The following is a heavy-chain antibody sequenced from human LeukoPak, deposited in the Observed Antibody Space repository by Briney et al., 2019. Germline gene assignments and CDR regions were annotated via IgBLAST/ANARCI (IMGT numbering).Heavy chain of an antibody. J-gene: IGHJ4*02. CDR2: ISRVSGIQ. CDR3: VRDNPRCCGVVPANIDDY. CDR1: GFIISGDS. V-gene: IGHV3-48*01. D-gene: IGHD2-15*01. Sequence: PGGSLRLSCAASGFIISGDSMNWDRQAPGKGLEWIAYISRVSGIQYYADSVRGRFTISRDNAKSSLYLQMHSLRAEDTAVYYCVRDNPRCCGVVPANIDDYWGQGTLVTVSS.